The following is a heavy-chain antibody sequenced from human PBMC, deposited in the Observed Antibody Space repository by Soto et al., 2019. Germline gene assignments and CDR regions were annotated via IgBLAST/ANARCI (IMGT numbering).Heavy chain of an antibody. CDR3: AMNYYDSSVLRYDWYFDL. Sequence: SETLSLTCTVSGGSISSSSYYWGWIRQPPGKGLEWIGSIYYSGSTYYNPSLKSRVTISVDTSKNQFSLKLSSVTAADTAVYYCAMNYYDSSVLRYDWYFDLWGRGTLVTVSS. CDR1: GGSISSSSYY. J-gene: IGHJ2*01. D-gene: IGHD3-22*01. V-gene: IGHV4-39*01. CDR2: IYYSGST.